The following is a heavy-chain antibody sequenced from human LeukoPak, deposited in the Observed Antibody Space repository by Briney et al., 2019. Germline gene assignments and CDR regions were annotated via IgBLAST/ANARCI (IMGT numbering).Heavy chain of an antibody. J-gene: IGHJ4*02. V-gene: IGHV3-49*04. CDR3: TRDQIQLFDY. CDR1: GFSFAEYG. Sequence: GGSLGLSCVASGFSFAEYGVSWVRQAPGKGLEWIAVIRNKAYGGTTDYAASVKGRFTISRDDSKSIAYLQMNSLRTEDTAVYYCTRDQIQLFDYWGQGTLVTVSS. D-gene: IGHD1-1*01. CDR2: IRNKAYGGTT.